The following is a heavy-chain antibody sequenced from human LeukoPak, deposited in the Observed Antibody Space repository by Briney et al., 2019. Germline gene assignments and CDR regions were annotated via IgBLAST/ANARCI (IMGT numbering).Heavy chain of an antibody. Sequence: QPGGSLRLSCVASGFTVSNNYMSWVRQAPEKGLEWVSIIYSGGSTYYADSVKGRFTISRDNSENTLYLQMNSLRAEDTAVYYCAKVGRQWLVSGSDYWGQGTLVTVSS. J-gene: IGHJ4*02. CDR2: IYSGGST. V-gene: IGHV3-53*05. D-gene: IGHD6-19*01. CDR1: GFTVSNNY. CDR3: AKVGRQWLVSGSDY.